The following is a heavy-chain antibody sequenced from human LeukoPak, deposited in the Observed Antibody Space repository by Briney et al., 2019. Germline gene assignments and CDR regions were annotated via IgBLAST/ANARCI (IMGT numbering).Heavy chain of an antibody. CDR1: GYTFTSYG. Sequence: ASVKVSCKASGYTFTSYGISWVLQAPGQGLEWMGWISAYNGNTNYAQKLQGRVTMTTDTSTGTAYMELRSLRSDDTAVYYCARDREVLWYGESPDYWRQGTLVTVSS. V-gene: IGHV1-18*01. CDR3: ARDREVLWYGESPDY. CDR2: ISAYNGNT. J-gene: IGHJ4*02. D-gene: IGHD3-10*01.